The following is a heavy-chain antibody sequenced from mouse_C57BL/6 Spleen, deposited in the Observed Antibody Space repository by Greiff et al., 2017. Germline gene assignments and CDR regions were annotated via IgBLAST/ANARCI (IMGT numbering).Heavy chain of an antibody. V-gene: IGHV1-26*01. D-gene: IGHD1-1*01. J-gene: IGHJ2*01. CDR1: GYTFTDYY. CDR3: ARVDYGSSYEGYYFDY. CDR2: INPNNGGT. Sequence: EVQLQQSGPELVKPGASVKISCKASGYTFTDYYMNWVKQSHGKSLEWIGDINPNNGGTSYNQKFKGKATLTVDKSSSTAYMELRSLTSEDSAVYYCARVDYGSSYEGYYFDYWGQGTTLTVSS.